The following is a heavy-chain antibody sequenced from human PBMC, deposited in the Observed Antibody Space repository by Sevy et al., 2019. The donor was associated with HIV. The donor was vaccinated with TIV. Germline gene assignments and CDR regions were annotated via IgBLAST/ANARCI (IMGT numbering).Heavy chain of an antibody. J-gene: IGHJ6*02. CDR3: ARELVVGTYYYYYYGMDV. D-gene: IGHD1-7*01. CDR2: ISSSSSTI. V-gene: IGHV3-48*01. CDR1: GFTFSSYS. Sequence: GESLKISCAASGFTFSSYSMNWVRQAPGKGLEWVSYISSSSSTIYYADSVKGRFTISRDNAKNSLYLQMNSLSAEHTAVYYCARELVVGTYYYYYYGMDVWGQGTTVTVSS.